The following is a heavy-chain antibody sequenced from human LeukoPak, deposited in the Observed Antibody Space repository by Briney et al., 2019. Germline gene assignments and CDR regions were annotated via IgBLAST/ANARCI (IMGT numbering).Heavy chain of an antibody. CDR1: RFTLPSSS. V-gene: IGHV1-58*01. Sequence: SVNVSHKHSRFTLPSSSVQWVRQARRQPREGIGWIVVGSGDTNPAQKLQERVTITRDMSTRTAYMERSSLRFEDTAVYYCGPDSMPRGVFSYAFDIWGQGTMVTVSS. CDR2: IVVGSGDT. J-gene: IGHJ3*02. D-gene: IGHD3-10*01. CDR3: GPDSMPRGVFSYAFDI.